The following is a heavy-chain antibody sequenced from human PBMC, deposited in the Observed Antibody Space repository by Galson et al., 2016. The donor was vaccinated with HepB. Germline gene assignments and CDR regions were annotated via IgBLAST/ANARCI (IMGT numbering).Heavy chain of an antibody. CDR3: ARHGPVITHFY. CDR1: GGSFSGYY. J-gene: IGHJ4*01. Sequence: ETLSLTCAVYGGSFSGYYWSWIRQSPGKGLEYIGEINHRGRTHYNPSLGSRVSISVDTSKNQFSLKLSSVTAADTAVYYCARHGPVITHFYWGHGTLVTVYS. CDR2: INHRGRT. D-gene: IGHD4-11*01. V-gene: IGHV4-34*01.